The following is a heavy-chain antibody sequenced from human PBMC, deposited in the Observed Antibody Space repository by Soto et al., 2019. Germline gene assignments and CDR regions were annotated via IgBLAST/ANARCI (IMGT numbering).Heavy chain of an antibody. Sequence: PSETLSITCTVSGGSISSYYWSWIRQPPGKGLEWIGYIYYSGSTNCNPSLKSRVTISIDTPKNQFSLKLSSVTAADTAVYYCASHYRRRGWEWATEPLFDYWGQGTLVTVSS. V-gene: IGHV4-59*01. CDR1: GGSISSYY. CDR2: IYYSGST. J-gene: IGHJ4*02. D-gene: IGHD6-19*01. CDR3: ASHYRRRGWEWATEPLFDY.